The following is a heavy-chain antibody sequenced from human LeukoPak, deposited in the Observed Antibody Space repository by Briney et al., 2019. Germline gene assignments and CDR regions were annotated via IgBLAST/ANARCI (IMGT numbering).Heavy chain of an antibody. J-gene: IGHJ4*02. V-gene: IGHV3-74*01. CDR3: AREAVGATKFLREY. CDR1: GFTFSSYW. CDR2: INSDGSST. Sequence: GGSLRLSCAASGFTFSSYWMHWVRQAPGKGLVWVSRINSDGSSTSYADSVKGRFTISRDNAKNTLYLQMNSLRSEDTAVYYCAREAVGATKFLREYWGQGTLVTVSS. D-gene: IGHD1-26*01.